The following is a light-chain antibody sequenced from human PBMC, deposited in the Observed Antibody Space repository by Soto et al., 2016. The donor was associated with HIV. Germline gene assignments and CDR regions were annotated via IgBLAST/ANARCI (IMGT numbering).Light chain of an antibody. CDR2: DDT. CDR1: NIGTKS. CDR3: QVWDTTDHYV. Sequence: SYVLIQPPSVSVAPGQTATITCGGNNIGTKSVHWYHQKPGQAPVLVVFDDTDWPSGIPARFSGSNSGNTATLTISRVEAGDEADYYCQVWDTTDHYVFGTGTRVTVL. J-gene: IGLJ1*01. V-gene: IGLV3-21*02.